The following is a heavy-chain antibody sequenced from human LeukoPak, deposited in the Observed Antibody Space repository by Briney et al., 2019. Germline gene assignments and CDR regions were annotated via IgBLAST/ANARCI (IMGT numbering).Heavy chain of an antibody. V-gene: IGHV1-8*01. Sequence: ASVKVSCKASGYTFTSYDINWVRQATGQGLEWMGWMNPNSGNTGYAQKFQGRVTMTRNTYISTAYMELSSLRSEDTAVYYCARFRSSFPAHNMDVWGQGTTVTVSS. J-gene: IGHJ6*02. CDR2: MNPNSGNT. D-gene: IGHD6-6*01. CDR3: ARFRSSFPAHNMDV. CDR1: GYTFTSYD.